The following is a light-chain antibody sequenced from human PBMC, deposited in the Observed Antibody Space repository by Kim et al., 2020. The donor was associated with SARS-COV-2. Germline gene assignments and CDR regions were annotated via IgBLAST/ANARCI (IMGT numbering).Light chain of an antibody. CDR3: QLWDSSADVL. CDR1: NIGSKN. V-gene: IGLV3-9*01. Sequence: VALGQTARITCGGDNIGSKNVHWYQQKPGQAPVLVIYRDSNRPSGIPDRVSGSNSGNTATLTISRAQAGDETNYYCQLWDSSADVLFGGGTQLTVL. CDR2: RDS. J-gene: IGLJ3*02.